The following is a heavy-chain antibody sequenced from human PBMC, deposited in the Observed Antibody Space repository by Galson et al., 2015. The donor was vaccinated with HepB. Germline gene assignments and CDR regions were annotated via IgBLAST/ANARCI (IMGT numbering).Heavy chain of an antibody. CDR1: GGLFSSFA. CDR3: ARDGPQYCSSTSCYSY. CDR2: VIPIFGTT. J-gene: IGHJ4*02. Sequence: SVKVSCKASGGLFSSFAISWVRQAPGQGLEWMGGVIPIFGTTSYSERFQGRVTITADESANTAYMELSSLRSEDTAVYYCARDGPQYCSSTSCYSYWGQGTLVTVSS. V-gene: IGHV1-69*13. D-gene: IGHD2-2*01.